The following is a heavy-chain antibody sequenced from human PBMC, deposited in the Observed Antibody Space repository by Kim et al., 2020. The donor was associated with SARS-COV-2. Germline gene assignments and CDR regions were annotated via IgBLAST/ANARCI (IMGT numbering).Heavy chain of an antibody. CDR1: GGSFSGYY. Sequence: SETLSLTCAVYGGSFSGYYWSWIRQPPGKGLEWIGEINHSGSTNYNPSLKSRVTISVDTSKNQFSLKLSSVTAADTAVYYCARETPLYDFWSGYSFRFDYWGQGTLVTVSS. CDR2: INHSGST. V-gene: IGHV4-34*01. CDR3: ARETPLYDFWSGYSFRFDY. D-gene: IGHD3-3*01. J-gene: IGHJ4*02.